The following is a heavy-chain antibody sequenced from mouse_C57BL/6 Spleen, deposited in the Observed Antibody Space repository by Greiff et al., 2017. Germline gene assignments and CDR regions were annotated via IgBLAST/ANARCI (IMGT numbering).Heavy chain of an antibody. CDR3: ARSANWDRAY. D-gene: IGHD4-1*01. V-gene: IGHV1-54*01. J-gene: IGHJ3*01. CDR1: GYAFTNYL. CDR2: INPGSGGT. Sequence: VQLQQSGAELVRPGTSVKVSCKASGYAFTNYLIEWVKQRPGQGLEWIGVINPGSGGTNYNEKFKGKATLTADKSSSTAYMQLSSLTSEDSAVYFCARSANWDRAYWGQGTLVTVSA.